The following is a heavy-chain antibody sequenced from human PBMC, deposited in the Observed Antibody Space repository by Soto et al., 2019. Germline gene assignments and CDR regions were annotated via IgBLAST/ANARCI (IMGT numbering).Heavy chain of an antibody. J-gene: IGHJ4*02. D-gene: IGHD3-10*01. Sequence: GASVKVSRKASGGTFSSYTISWVRQAPGQGVEWMGRIIPILGTANYAQKFQGRVTITADKSTSTAYMELSSLRSEDTAVYYCARDLTARNKWFGELLPTDYWGQGTLVTVSS. V-gene: IGHV1-69*08. CDR2: IIPILGTA. CDR1: GGTFSSYT. CDR3: ARDLTARNKWFGELLPTDY.